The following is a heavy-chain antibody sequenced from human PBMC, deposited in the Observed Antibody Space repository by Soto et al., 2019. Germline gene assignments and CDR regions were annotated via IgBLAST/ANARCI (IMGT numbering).Heavy chain of an antibody. D-gene: IGHD5-12*01. V-gene: IGHV4-39*01. CDR1: GGSISSSSYY. J-gene: IGHJ4*02. Sequence: QLQLQESGPGLVKPSETLSLTCTVSGGSISSSSYYWGWIRQPPGKGLEWIGSIYYSGSTYYNPSLKSRVTISVDTSKNQFSLKLSSVAAADTAVYYCAGTFMATTFDYWGQGTLVTVSS. CDR3: AGTFMATTFDY. CDR2: IYYSGST.